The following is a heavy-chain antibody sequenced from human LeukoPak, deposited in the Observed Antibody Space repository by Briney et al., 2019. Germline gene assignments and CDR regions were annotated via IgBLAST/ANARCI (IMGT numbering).Heavy chain of an antibody. D-gene: IGHD5-12*01. V-gene: IGHV3-21*01. CDR3: ARDGGYSGYESDY. J-gene: IGHJ4*02. CDR1: GFTVSSYS. CDR2: ISSSSTYI. Sequence: GGSLRLSCAASGFTVSSYSMNWVRQAPGEGLEWVSSISSSSTYIYYADSVKGRFTVSRDNAKNSLYLQMNSLRAEDTAVYYCARDGGYSGYESDYWGQGTLVTVSS.